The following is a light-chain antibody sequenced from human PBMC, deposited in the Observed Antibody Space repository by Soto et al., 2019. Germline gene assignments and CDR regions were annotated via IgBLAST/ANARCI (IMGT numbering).Light chain of an antibody. CDR2: DTS. CDR3: QQRSNWIT. J-gene: IGKJ5*01. Sequence: EIVLTQSPGTLSLSPGERATLSCMSSQSVSRYLAWYQQKPGQAPRLLMYDTSYRATGIPARFSGSGSGTDFTLTISSLEPEDFAIYYCQQRSNWITFGQGTRLEIK. V-gene: IGKV3-11*01. CDR1: QSVSRY.